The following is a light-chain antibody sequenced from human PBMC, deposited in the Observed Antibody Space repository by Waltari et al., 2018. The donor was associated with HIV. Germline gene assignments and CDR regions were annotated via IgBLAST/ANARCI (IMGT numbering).Light chain of an antibody. J-gene: IGLJ2*01. CDR2: GRN. Sequence: SSDLTQDPSVSVALGQTVRITCQGDSLSSYYASWYQHRPGQAPVVVFFGRNNRPSGIPDRFSGSSSGNTASLTITGAQAEDEADYYCHSRDSSGFHVVFGGGTKVTVL. CDR1: SLSSYY. V-gene: IGLV3-19*01. CDR3: HSRDSSGFHVV.